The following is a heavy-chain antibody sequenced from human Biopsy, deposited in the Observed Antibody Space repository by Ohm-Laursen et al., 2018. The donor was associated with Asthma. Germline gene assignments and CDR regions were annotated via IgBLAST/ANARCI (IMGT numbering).Heavy chain of an antibody. CDR2: VFYSGTT. J-gene: IGHJ5*02. D-gene: IGHD3-22*01. CDR1: GAYIGTPDYH. CDR3: ARGRITMIGGWFDP. V-gene: IGHV4-30-4*01. Sequence: TLSLTCTVSGAYIGTPDYHWSWIRQSPGKGLEWIGFVFYSGTTHYSRSLERRLYISIDTARNEFSMRLRSLTAADTAVYYCARGRITMIGGWFDPWGQGTLVTVSS.